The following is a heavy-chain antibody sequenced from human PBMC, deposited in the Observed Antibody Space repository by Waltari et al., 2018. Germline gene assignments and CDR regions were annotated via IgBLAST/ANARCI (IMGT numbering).Heavy chain of an antibody. Sequence: VQLQESGPGLVKPSVTLSLTCTVSGYSISSRYYWGWIRQPPGKGLEWIGGIYHSGSTYYNPSLKSRVTISVDTSKNQFSLKLSSVTAADTAVYYCARLAFDWFNDYWGQGTLVTVSS. CDR2: IYHSGST. CDR3: ARLAFDWFNDY. J-gene: IGHJ4*02. D-gene: IGHD3-9*01. CDR1: GYSISSRYY. V-gene: IGHV4-38-2*02.